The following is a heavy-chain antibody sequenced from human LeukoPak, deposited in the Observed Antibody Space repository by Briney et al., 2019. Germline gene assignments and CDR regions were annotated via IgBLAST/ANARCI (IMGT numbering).Heavy chain of an antibody. CDR1: GFTFSSYA. CDR3: ATSWPLVVVINSPSFDY. D-gene: IGHD3-22*01. J-gene: IGHJ4*02. V-gene: IGHV3-23*01. Sequence: GGSLRLSCAASGFTFSSYAMSGVRQAPGKGRGGVSAIRGSGGSTYYADSVKGRFTISRDNSKNTLYLQMNSLRAEDTAVYYCATSWPLVVVINSPSFDYWGQGTLVTVSS. CDR2: IRGSGGST.